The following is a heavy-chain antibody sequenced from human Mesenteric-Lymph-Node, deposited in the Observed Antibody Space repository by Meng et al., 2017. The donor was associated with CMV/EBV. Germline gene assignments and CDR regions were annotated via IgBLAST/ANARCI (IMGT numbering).Heavy chain of an antibody. CDR3: ARAPVLAALRGGSNWFDP. J-gene: IGHJ5*02. V-gene: IGHV1-8*03. CDR1: YTFTSYD. D-gene: IGHD2-15*01. CDR2: MNPNSGNT. Sequence: YTFTSYDINWVRQATGQGLEWMGWMNPNSGNTGYAQKFQGRVTITRNTSISTAYMELSSLRSEDTAVYYCARAPVLAALRGGSNWFDPWGQGTLVTVSS.